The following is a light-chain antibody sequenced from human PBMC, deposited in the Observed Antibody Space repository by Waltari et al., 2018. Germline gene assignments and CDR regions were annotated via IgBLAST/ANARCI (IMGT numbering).Light chain of an antibody. J-gene: IGKJ1*01. CDR3: QQYGSSPRT. CDR1: QSVSSSY. V-gene: IGKV3-20*01. CDR2: GAS. Sequence: EIVLTQSPGTLSLSPGERATLPCRASQSVSSSYLAWYQQKPGQAPRLLIYGASSRATRIPDRFSGSGSGTDFTLTISRLEPEDFAVYYCQQYGSSPRTFGQGTKVEIK.